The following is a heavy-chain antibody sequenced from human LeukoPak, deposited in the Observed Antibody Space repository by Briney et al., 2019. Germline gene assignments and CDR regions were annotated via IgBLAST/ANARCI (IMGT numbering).Heavy chain of an antibody. CDR1: GFTFSSYA. Sequence: GGSLRLSCAASGFTFSSYAMSWVRQAPGKGLEWVSAISGSGGSTYYADSVKGRFTISRDNSKNTLYLEMNSLRAEDTAVYYCAKVIRYYGDYFDYWGQGTLVTVSS. CDR2: ISGSGGST. D-gene: IGHD4-17*01. V-gene: IGHV3-23*01. CDR3: AKVIRYYGDYFDY. J-gene: IGHJ4*02.